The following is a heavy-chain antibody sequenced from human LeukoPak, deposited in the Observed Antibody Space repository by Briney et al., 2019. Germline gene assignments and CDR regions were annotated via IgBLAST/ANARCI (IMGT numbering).Heavy chain of an antibody. V-gene: IGHV3-7*01. CDR2: INQDGSEK. CDR1: GFPFSSYW. Sequence: GGSLSLSFPASGFPFSSYWMSWVRPAPGRGRAWVANINQDGSEKYYQDSVKGRFTLSRDNAENSLYLQMNSRRGKDMPVYYCARDRGRTWTDAWGQGTLVTVS. CDR3: ARDRGRTWTDA. D-gene: IGHD3/OR15-3a*01. J-gene: IGHJ4*02.